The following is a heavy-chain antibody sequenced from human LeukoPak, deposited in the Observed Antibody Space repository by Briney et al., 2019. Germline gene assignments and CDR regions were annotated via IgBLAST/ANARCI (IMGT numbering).Heavy chain of an antibody. CDR1: GFIFSNDA. CDR2: IWFDGSNK. D-gene: IGHD1-7*01. V-gene: IGHV3-30*02. Sequence: GGSLRLSCAASGFIFSNDAMHWVRQAPGKGLEWVAFIWFDGSNKHYADSVKGRFTISRDNSEDTLYLQMNSLRAEDTAVYYCARNWNYVSPFDYWGQGTLVTVSS. J-gene: IGHJ4*02. CDR3: ARNWNYVSPFDY.